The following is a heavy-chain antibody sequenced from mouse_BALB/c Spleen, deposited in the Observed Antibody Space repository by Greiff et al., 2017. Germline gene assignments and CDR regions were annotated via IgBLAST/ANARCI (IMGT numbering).Heavy chain of an antibody. J-gene: IGHJ3*01. CDR2: ISYSGST. D-gene: IGHD2-1*01. V-gene: IGHV3-8*02. CDR1: GDSITSGY. CDR3: ARWGAVYGNSAWFAY. Sequence: DVQLQESGPSLVKPSQTLSLTCSVTGDSITSGYWNWIRKFPGNKLEYMGYISYSGSTYYNPSLKSRISITRDTSKNQYYLQLNSVTTEDTATYYCARWGAVYGNSAWFAYWGQGTLVTVSA.